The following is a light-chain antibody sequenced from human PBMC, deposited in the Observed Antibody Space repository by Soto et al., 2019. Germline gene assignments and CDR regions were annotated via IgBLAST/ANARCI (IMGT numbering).Light chain of an antibody. Sequence: SYELTQAPSVSVAPGQTARITCGGNNIAIKSVHWYQQKPGQAPVLVVYDDGDRPSGIPERFSGSNSGNTATLTVTRVEAGEDDDYHCQVWDSSIDHRVVFGGGTKLTVL. CDR2: DDG. CDR1: NIAIKS. CDR3: QVWDSSIDHRVV. V-gene: IGLV3-21*02. J-gene: IGLJ2*01.